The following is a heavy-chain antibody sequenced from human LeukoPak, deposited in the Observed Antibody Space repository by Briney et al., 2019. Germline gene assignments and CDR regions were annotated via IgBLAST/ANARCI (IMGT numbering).Heavy chain of an antibody. CDR3: ARDHHTITDYYYGMDV. CDR1: GFTFSSYG. D-gene: IGHD1-14*01. V-gene: IGHV3-33*01. CDR2: IWYDGSNK. J-gene: IGHJ6*04. Sequence: GRSLRLSCAASGFTFSSYGMHWVRQAPGKGLEWVAVIWYDGSNKYYADSVKGRFTISRDNSKNTLYLRMNSLRAEDTAVYYCARDHHTITDYYYGMDVWGKGTTVTVSS.